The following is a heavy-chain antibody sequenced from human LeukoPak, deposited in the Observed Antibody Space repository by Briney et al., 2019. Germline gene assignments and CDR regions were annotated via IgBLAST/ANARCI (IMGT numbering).Heavy chain of an antibody. J-gene: IGHJ3*02. V-gene: IGHV3-23*01. D-gene: IGHD3-10*01. CDR1: GFPFSSHA. CDR2: ISGSGGST. Sequence: GSLRLSCAASGFPFSSHAMSWVRPASGKGLGWGSAISGSGGSTYYADSVKGRFTISRDNSKNTLYLQMNSLRAEDTAVYYCAKDHYKLSVAANDAFDIWGQGTMVTVSS. CDR3: AKDHYKLSVAANDAFDI.